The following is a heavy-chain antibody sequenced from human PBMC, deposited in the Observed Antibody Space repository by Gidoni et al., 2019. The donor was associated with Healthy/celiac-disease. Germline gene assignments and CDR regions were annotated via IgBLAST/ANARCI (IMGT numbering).Heavy chain of an antibody. CDR1: GYTFTSYY. Sequence: QVQLVQSGAEVKKPGASVKVSCKASGYTFTSYYMHWVRQAPGQGLEWMGIINPSGGSTSYAQKFQGRVTMTRDTSTSTVYMELSSLRSEDTAVYYCARDNMVGWELRGVFDYWGQGTLVTVSS. V-gene: IGHV1-46*01. D-gene: IGHD1-26*01. CDR3: ARDNMVGWELRGVFDY. J-gene: IGHJ4*02. CDR2: INPSGGST.